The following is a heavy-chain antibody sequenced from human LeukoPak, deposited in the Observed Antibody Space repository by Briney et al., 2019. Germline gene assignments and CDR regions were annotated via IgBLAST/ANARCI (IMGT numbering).Heavy chain of an antibody. CDR2: IYYSGST. D-gene: IGHD3-3*01. J-gene: IGHJ4*02. V-gene: IGHV4-59*05. Sequence: PSETLSLTCTVSGGSISSYYWSWIRQPPGKGLEWIGSIYYSGSTYYNPSLKSRVTISVDTSKNQFSLKLSSVTAADTAVYYCARQGLWSGYYRYFDYWGQGTLVTVSS. CDR3: ARQGLWSGYYRYFDY. CDR1: GGSISSYY.